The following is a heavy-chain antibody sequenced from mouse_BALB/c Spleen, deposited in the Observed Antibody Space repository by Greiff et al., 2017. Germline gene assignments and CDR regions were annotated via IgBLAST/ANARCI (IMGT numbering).Heavy chain of an antibody. V-gene: IGHV1S135*01. D-gene: IGHD2-4*01. Sequence: VQLQQSGPELVKPGASVKVSCKASGYAFTSYNMYWVKQSHGKSLEWIGYIDPYNGGTSYNQKFKGKATLTVDKSSSTAYMHLNSLTSEDSAVYYCARCFDYDSAWFAYWGQGTLVTVSA. CDR3: ARCFDYDSAWFAY. CDR2: IDPYNGGT. CDR1: GYAFTSYN. J-gene: IGHJ3*01.